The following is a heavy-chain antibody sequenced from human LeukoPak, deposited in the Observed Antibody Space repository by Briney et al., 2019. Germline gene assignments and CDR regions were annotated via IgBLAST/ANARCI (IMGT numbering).Heavy chain of an antibody. J-gene: IGHJ4*02. CDR3: ATVFKGSSLEDY. Sequence: GGSLRLSCVASGFTITNNWMYWVRQAPGRGLVWVSRIKNDESTAVYADSVKGRFTISRDNAKNTLYQQMNSLRVEDTAVYYCATVFKGSSLEDYWGQGTRVTVSS. CDR2: IKNDESTA. V-gene: IGHV3-74*03. D-gene: IGHD1-26*01. CDR1: GFTITNNW.